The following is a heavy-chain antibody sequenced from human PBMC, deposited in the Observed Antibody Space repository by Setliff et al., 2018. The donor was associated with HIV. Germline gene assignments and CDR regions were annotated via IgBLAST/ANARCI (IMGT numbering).Heavy chain of an antibody. CDR1: EFTLSRYD. CDR3: ARGVAVAPTRWSHYMDV. V-gene: IGHV3-21*01. CDR2: ISSSSTDI. D-gene: IGHD2-15*01. Sequence: GGSLRLSCAASEFTLSRYDMNWVRQAPGKGLEWVSSISSSSTDIYYADSVKGRFTISRDNAKKSLYLQMNSLRAEDTAVYYCARGVAVAPTRWSHYMDVWGKGTTVTVSS. J-gene: IGHJ6*03.